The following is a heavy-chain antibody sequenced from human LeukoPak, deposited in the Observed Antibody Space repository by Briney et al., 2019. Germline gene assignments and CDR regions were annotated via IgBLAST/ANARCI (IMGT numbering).Heavy chain of an antibody. CDR2: ITPDGSDK. J-gene: IGHJ4*02. D-gene: IGHD3-10*01. CDR1: GFTFSNYW. Sequence: PGGSLRLSCAASGFTFSNYWMTGVRQSPGKGLEWVAIITPDGSDKYCVDSVKGRFTISRDNAKNSLYLQMSSLRAEDTAVYYCARGGHRQKEFWGQGTLVSLSS. V-gene: IGHV3-7*01. CDR3: ARGGHRQKEF.